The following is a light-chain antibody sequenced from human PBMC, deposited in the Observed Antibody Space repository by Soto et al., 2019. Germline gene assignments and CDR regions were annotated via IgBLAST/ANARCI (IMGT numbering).Light chain of an antibody. CDR1: QGISSY. Sequence: AIRMTQSPSSFSASTGDRVTITCRASQGISSYLAWYQQKPGKAPKLLIYAASTWQGGVPSRFSGSGSGTDVTLTISCLQSEDFSTYYCQQYYSYPQHTFGQGTKLEIK. CDR2: AAS. V-gene: IGKV1-8*01. J-gene: IGKJ2*01. CDR3: QQYYSYPQHT.